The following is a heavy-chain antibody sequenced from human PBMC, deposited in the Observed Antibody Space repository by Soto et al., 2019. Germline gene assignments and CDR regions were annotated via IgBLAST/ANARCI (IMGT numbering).Heavy chain of an antibody. CDR3: VHWSTGTYGTIFFDY. CDR2: IYWNDDK. V-gene: IGHV2-5*01. Sequence: SGPTRVNPREAHRLTCTLSGCSLSTSEVGVGWIRQPPGKALEWLALIYWNDDKGYSPSLKRRVTITKDTSKNQVVLTMTNMDAVDTATYYCVHWSTGTYGTIFFDYWGLGTLVTVSS. CDR1: GCSLSTSEVG. J-gene: IGHJ4*02. D-gene: IGHD3-9*01.